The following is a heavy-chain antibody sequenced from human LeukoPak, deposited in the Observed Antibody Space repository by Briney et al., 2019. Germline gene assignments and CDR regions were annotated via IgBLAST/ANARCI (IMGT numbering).Heavy chain of an antibody. J-gene: IGHJ4*02. CDR3: ARVDSSGYYFDY. D-gene: IGHD3-22*01. Sequence: ASVKVSCKASGGTFSSYAISWVRRAPGQGLEWMGGIIPIFGTANYAQKFQGRVTITADESTGTAYMELSSLRSEDTAVYYCARVDSSGYYFDYWGQGTLATVSS. CDR1: GGTFSSYA. V-gene: IGHV1-69*13. CDR2: IIPIFGTA.